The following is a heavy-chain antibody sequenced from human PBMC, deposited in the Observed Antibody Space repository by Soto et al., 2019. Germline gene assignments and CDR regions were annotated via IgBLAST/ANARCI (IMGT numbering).Heavy chain of an antibody. D-gene: IGHD1-1*01. CDR1: GFTFSMYW. Sequence: GSLRLSCAASGFTFSMYWMHWVRQVPGKGPEWVSRINDDGISTNYADSVKGRFTLSRDNAKNTLYLQMNALRVEDTAVDYCTRGPRSTSTGTGAFWGQGTLVTVSS. CDR2: INDDGIST. J-gene: IGHJ4*02. V-gene: IGHV3-74*01. CDR3: TRGPRSTSTGTGAF.